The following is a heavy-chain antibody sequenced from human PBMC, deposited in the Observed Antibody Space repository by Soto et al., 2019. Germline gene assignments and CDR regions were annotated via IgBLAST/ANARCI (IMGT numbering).Heavy chain of an antibody. Sequence: AALKVSCKASGYTFTSYDINWVRQAHGEGVEWIGGMDPNNGNTSYAQKLQGRVTMTTDTSTSTAYMELRSLRSDDTPVYYCATPATGAYNWNYWGTTDYYYYGMDVWGQGTTVTVSS. CDR1: GYTFTSYD. J-gene: IGHJ6*02. CDR3: ATPATGAYNWNYWGTTDYYYYGMDV. CDR2: MDPNNGNT. D-gene: IGHD1-7*01. V-gene: IGHV1-18*01.